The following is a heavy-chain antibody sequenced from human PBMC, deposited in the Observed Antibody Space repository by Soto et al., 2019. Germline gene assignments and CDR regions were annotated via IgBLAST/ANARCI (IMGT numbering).Heavy chain of an antibody. J-gene: IGHJ4*02. CDR1: GFTLSRYV. CDR3: AKDRDRYGSSDY. Sequence: GGSLRPSCATPGFTLSRYVMGRVRQAPGKGLEWVSGVSGSGGSTYYADSVKGRFTVSRDNSKNTLYLQMNSLRAEDTAIYYCAKDRDRYGSSDYWGQGTLVTVSS. D-gene: IGHD3-10*01. V-gene: IGHV3-23*01. CDR2: VSGSGGST.